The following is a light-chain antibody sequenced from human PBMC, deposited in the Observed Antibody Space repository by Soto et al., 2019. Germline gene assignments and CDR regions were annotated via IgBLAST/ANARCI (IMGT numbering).Light chain of an antibody. CDR3: QQYGSSHT. CDR2: LGS. Sequence: DIVMTQSPLSLPVTPGEPASISCRSSQSLLHSNGYNYLDWYLQKPGQSPQLLIYLGSNRSSGATGIPDRFSGSGAGAYFNLTISRLEPADFGVYYCQQYGSSHTFGQGTGLEIK. V-gene: IGKV2-28*01. CDR1: QSLLHSNGYNY. J-gene: IGKJ5*01.